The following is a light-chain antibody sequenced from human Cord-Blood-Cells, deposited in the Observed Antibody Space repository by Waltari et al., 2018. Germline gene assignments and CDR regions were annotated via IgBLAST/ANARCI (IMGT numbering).Light chain of an antibody. CDR2: EGS. CDR3: CSYAGSSTYVV. CDR1: SSDVGSYNL. Sequence: QSALTQPAYVSGSPGQSITISCTGTSSDVGSYNLVSWYQQHPGKAPKLMIYEGSKRPSGVSNRFSGSKSGNSASLTISGLQAEDEADYYCCSYAGSSTYVVFGG. J-gene: IGLJ2*01. V-gene: IGLV2-23*01.